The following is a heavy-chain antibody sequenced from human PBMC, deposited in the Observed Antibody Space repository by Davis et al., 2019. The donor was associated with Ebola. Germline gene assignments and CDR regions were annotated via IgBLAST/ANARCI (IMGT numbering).Heavy chain of an antibody. CDR2: ISNGGRT. CDR1: GGSVGSDY. V-gene: IGHV4-59*02. Sequence: MPSETLSLTCSVSGGSVGSDYWSWIRQSPGKGLEWIAFISNGGRTIYNPSLRGRVTISIDTSKNQFSLEVRSVTAADTAVYYCARGVRWFGELSALDYWGQGTLVTVSS. J-gene: IGHJ4*02. D-gene: IGHD3-10*01. CDR3: ARGVRWFGELSALDY.